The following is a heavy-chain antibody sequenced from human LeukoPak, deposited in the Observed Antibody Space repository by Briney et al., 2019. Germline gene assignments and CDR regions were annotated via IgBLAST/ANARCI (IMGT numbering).Heavy chain of an antibody. CDR2: LNPHSGGT. CDR3: ARVAPGGMDV. D-gene: IGHD3-16*01. Sequence: ASVKVSCKASGYIFTGYYIHWVRQAPGQGLEWMGWLNPHSGGTNSAQKFQGRVTMTRDTSISTAYMELSSLGSDDTALYYCARVAPGGMDVWGQGTMVTVSS. J-gene: IGHJ3*01. CDR1: GYIFTGYY. V-gene: IGHV1-2*02.